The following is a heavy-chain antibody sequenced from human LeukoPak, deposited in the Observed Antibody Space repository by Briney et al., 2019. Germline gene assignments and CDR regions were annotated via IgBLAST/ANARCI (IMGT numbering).Heavy chain of an antibody. Sequence: QSGGSLRLSCAASGLTFSSYAMSWVRQAPGKGLEWVSAISGSGGSTYYADSAKGRFTISRDNSKNTLYLQMNSLRAEDTAVYYCVRWYGGSGLENYYYYMDVWGKGTTVTISS. CDR1: GLTFSSYA. D-gene: IGHD3-10*01. CDR3: VRWYGGSGLENYYYYMDV. V-gene: IGHV3-23*01. CDR2: ISGSGGST. J-gene: IGHJ6*03.